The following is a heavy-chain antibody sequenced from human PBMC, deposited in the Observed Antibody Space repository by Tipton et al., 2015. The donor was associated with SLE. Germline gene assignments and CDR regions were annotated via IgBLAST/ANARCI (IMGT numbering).Heavy chain of an antibody. CDR1: GGSINSGDFH. V-gene: IGHV4-31*03. J-gene: IGHJ4*02. D-gene: IGHD2-8*02. CDR3: ARESASTGHFDF. CDR2: IYNTDSS. Sequence: TLSLTCTVSGGSINSGDFHWSWIRQHPGKGLEWIGYIYNTDSSSYNPSLQSRMTISLDTSENQFSLNLRSVTVADTAVYYCARESASTGHFDFWGQGTLVTVSS.